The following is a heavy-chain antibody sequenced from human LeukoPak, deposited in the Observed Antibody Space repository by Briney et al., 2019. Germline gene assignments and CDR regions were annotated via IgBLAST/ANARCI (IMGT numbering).Heavy chain of an antibody. J-gene: IGHJ4*02. V-gene: IGHV4-61*01. CDR3: ARGRNVWFGELSRGGLVDY. Sequence: PSQTLSLTCTVSGGSISSGSYYWSWIRQPPGKGLEWIGYIYYSGSTNYNPSLKSRVTISVDTSKNQFSLKLSSVAAADTAVYYCARGRNVWFGELSRGGLVDYWGQGTLVTVSS. D-gene: IGHD3-10*01. CDR1: GGSISSGSYY. CDR2: IYYSGST.